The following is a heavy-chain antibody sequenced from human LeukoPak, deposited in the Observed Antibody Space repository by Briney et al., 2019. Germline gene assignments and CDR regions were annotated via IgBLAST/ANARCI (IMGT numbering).Heavy chain of an antibody. J-gene: IGHJ4*02. CDR1: GFTFSSYW. Sequence: GGSLRLSCAASGFTFSSYWMHWVRQAPGKGLVWVSHINTDGSSITYADSVKGRFTISRDNAKNTVYLQMYSLRAEDTALYYCARDSRGDGEDGFDCWAQGTLVTVSS. CDR3: ARDSRGDGEDGFDC. D-gene: IGHD3-10*01. CDR2: INTDGSSI. V-gene: IGHV3-74*03.